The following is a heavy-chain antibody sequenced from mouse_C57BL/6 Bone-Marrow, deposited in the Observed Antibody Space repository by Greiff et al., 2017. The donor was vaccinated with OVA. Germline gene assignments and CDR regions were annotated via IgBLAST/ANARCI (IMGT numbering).Heavy chain of an antibody. J-gene: IGHJ3*01. CDR3: ARLPSWFAY. V-gene: IGHV1-82*01. CDR1: GYAFSSSW. CDR2: IYPGDGDT. Sequence: VQLQHSGPELVKPGASVKISCKASGYAFSSSWMNWVKQRPGKGLEWIGRIYPGDGDTNYNGKFKGKATLTADKSSSTAYMQLSSLTSEDSAVYFCARLPSWFAYWGQGTLVTVSA. D-gene: IGHD1-1*01.